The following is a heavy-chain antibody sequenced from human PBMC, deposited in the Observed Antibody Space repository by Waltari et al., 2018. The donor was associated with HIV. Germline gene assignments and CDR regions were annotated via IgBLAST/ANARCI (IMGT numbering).Heavy chain of an antibody. Sequence: EMQLVESGGALFQPGGSLTLYCAATGFTSSASAVHWVRQTPGKGSEWVGRIRSKLKNFATSYADSVKGRFAISRDDSNNTAFLQMSSLKIEDTAVYYCTRPGLNNGWYVWGQGTLVTVSS. CDR2: IRSKLKNFAT. D-gene: IGHD6-19*01. V-gene: IGHV3-73*02. J-gene: IGHJ4*02. CDR3: TRPGLNNGWYV. CDR1: GFTSSASA.